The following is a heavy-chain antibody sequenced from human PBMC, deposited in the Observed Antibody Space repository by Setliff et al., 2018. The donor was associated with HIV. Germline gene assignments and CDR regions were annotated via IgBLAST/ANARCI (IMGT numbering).Heavy chain of an antibody. D-gene: IGHD2-15*01. V-gene: IGHV3-49*04. J-gene: IGHJ4*02. CDR2: IRHKAYGGTA. Sequence: GGSLRLSCAASGFTFSSYAMSWVRQAPGKGLEWVGFIRHKAYGGTAEYDASVKGRFTISRDDSKSITYLQMNGLQTEDTAIYYCTRESGGKIDYWGQGTLVTVSS. CDR1: GFTFSSYA. CDR3: TRESGGKIDY.